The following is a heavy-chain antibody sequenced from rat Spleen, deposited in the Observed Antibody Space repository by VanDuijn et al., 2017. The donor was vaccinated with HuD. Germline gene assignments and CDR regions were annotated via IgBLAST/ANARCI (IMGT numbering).Heavy chain of an antibody. J-gene: IGHJ2*01. Sequence: QVQLKESGPGLVQPSQTLSLTCTVSGFSLTSNGISWVRQPPGKGLEWIAAISTGGNTYYNQKFNGKATLTADSSSSTAYLQLNSLTSEASAVYFCARSRQLYSWYFDSWGQGVMVTVSS. D-gene: IGHD1-2*01. CDR3: ARSRQLYSWYFDS. CDR1: GFSLTSNG. V-gene: IGHV2S12*01. CDR2: ISTGGNT.